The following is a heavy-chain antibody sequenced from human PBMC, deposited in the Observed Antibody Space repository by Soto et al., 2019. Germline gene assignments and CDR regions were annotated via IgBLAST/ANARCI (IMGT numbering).Heavy chain of an antibody. J-gene: IGHJ4*02. CDR3: ARDRARAIAARGALDY. CDR2: ISYDGSNK. CDR1: GFTFSSYA. Sequence: QVQLVESGGGVVQPGRSLRLSCAASGFTFSSYAMHWVRQAPGKGLEWVAVISYDGSNKYYADSVKGRFTISTDNSKNTLYLQMNSLRAEDTAVYYCARDRARAIAARGALDYWGQGTLVTVSS. D-gene: IGHD6-6*01. V-gene: IGHV3-30-3*01.